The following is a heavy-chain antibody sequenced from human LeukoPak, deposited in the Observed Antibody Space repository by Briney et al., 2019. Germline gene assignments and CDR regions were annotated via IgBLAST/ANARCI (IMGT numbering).Heavy chain of an antibody. CDR2: IRYDGTTK. V-gene: IGHV3-30*02. Sequence: GGSLRLSCAASEFTFSSFGMHWVRQAPGKGLQWVAFIRYDGTTKYYTDSVKGRFTISRDNSMNTLYLQMNSLRAEDTAVYYCAKDDRIQTRRYSYNYWGQGTLVTVSS. J-gene: IGHJ4*02. CDR3: AKDDRIQTRRYSYNY. D-gene: IGHD5-18*01. CDR1: EFTFSSFG.